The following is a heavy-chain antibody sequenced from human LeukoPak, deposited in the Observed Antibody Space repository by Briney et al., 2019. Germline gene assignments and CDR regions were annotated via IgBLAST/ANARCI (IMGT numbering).Heavy chain of an antibody. CDR2: ISSSSSYI. V-gene: IGHV3-21*04. J-gene: IGHJ5*02. D-gene: IGHD2-15*01. CDR1: GFTFSSYS. Sequence: GGSLRLSCAASGFTFSSYSMNWVRQAPGKGLEWVSSISSSSSYIYYADSVKGRFTISRDNAKNSLYLQMNSLRAEDTAVYYCARVLRLSVVVRETENWFDPWGQGTLVTVSS. CDR3: ARVLRLSVVVRETENWFDP.